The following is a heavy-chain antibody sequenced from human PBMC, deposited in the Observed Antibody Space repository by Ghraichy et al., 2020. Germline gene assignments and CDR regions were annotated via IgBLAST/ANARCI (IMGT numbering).Heavy chain of an antibody. V-gene: IGHV3-7*03. D-gene: IGHD3-3*01. CDR1: GFTFSSYW. CDR2: IKQDGSEK. Sequence: SCAASGFTFSSYWMSWVRQAPGKGLEWVANIKQDGSEKYYVDSVKGRFTISRDNAKNSLYLQMNSLRAEDTAVYYCARDATPTYYDFWSGYFRGRNYFDYWGQGTLVTVSS. CDR3: ARDATPTYYDFWSGYFRGRNYFDY. J-gene: IGHJ4*02.